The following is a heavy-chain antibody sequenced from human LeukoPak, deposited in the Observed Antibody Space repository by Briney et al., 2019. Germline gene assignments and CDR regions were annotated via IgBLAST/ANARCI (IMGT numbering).Heavy chain of an antibody. CDR3: ARGRGYSYGAPGYYYYYYMDV. V-gene: IGHV4-59*01. D-gene: IGHD5-18*01. CDR1: GGSTSSYY. J-gene: IGHJ6*03. CDR2: IYYSGST. Sequence: PSETLSLTCTVSGGSTSSYYWSWIRQPPGKGLEWIGYIYYSGSTNYNPSLKSRVTISVDTSKNQFSLKLSSVTAADTAVYYCARGRGYSYGAPGYYYYYYMDVWGKGTTVTVSS.